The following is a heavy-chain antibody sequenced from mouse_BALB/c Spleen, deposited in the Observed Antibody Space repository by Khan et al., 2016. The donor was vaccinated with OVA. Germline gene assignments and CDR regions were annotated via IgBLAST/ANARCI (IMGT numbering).Heavy chain of an antibody. CDR2: IFPGDGTT. CDR3: ARGSTMMSWFAY. J-gene: IGHJ3*01. Sequence: QVQLKESGAELVKPGASVKLSCKTSGYTFTGYDINWVRQRPEQGLEWIGRIFPGDGTTKYNEKFKGKATLTTDKSSSTAYMQLSRLTSEDSAVYFCARGSTMMSWFAYWGQGTLVTVSA. CDR1: GYTFTGYD. D-gene: IGHD2-4*01. V-gene: IGHV1S50*01.